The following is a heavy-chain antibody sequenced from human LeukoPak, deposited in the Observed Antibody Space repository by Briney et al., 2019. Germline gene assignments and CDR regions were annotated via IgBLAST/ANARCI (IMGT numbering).Heavy chain of an antibody. D-gene: IGHD6-19*01. CDR3: AGGIAVADYYYYYMDV. Sequence: SVKVSCKASGGTFSSYAISWVRQAPGQGLEWRGGIIPIFGTANYAQKFQGRVTITTDESTSTAYMELSSLRSEDTAVYYCAGGIAVADYYYYYMDVWGKGTTVTVSS. CDR1: GGTFSSYA. J-gene: IGHJ6*03. V-gene: IGHV1-69*05. CDR2: IIPIFGTA.